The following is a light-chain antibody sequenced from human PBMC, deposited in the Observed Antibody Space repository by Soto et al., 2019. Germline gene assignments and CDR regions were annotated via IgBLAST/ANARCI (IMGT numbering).Light chain of an antibody. CDR3: QQYGSPPVT. Sequence: IVFTDWRGTRYLSRGERATHYYRASESVASNYLAWYQHKPGQAPRLLFFGASNRATGIPDRFSGSGSGTDFTLTISRLESEDFAVYYCQQYGSPPVTFGEGTKVDI. CDR1: ESVASNY. V-gene: IGKV3-20*01. J-gene: IGKJ4*02. CDR2: GAS.